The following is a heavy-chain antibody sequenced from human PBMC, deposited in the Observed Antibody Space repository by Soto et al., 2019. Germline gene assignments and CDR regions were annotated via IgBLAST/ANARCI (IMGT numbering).Heavy chain of an antibody. Sequence: PSETLSLTCTVSGGSISSSSYYWGWIRQPPGKGLEWIGSIYYSGSTYYNPSLKSRVTISVDTSKNQFSLKLSSVTAADTAVYYRATQTNPFRVVVPAAMSEYYYYYMDVWGKGTTVTVSS. CDR3: ATQTNPFRVVVPAAMSEYYYYYMDV. D-gene: IGHD2-2*01. CDR2: IYYSGST. CDR1: GGSISSSSYY. J-gene: IGHJ6*03. V-gene: IGHV4-39*01.